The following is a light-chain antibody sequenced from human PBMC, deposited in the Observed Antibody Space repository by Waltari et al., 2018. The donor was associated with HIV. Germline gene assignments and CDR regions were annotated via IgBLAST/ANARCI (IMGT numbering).Light chain of an antibody. J-gene: IGKJ1*01. Sequence: EIVMTQSPATLSVSPGERATLSCRASQTVSTNFAWYQQKPGQAPRLLIYGASNRATGIPARFSGSGSGTEFTLTISSLQSEDFAVYCCQQYNHWPTTFGQGTKVEIK. CDR1: QTVSTN. CDR3: QQYNHWPTT. CDR2: GAS. V-gene: IGKV3-15*01.